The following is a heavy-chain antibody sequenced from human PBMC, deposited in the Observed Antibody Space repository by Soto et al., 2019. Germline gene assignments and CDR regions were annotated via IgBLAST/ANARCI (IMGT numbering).Heavy chain of an antibody. V-gene: IGHV3-21*01. CDR3: ARDLGHYDFWSGYDRRKLIN. CDR1: GFTFSSYS. CDR2: ISSSSSYI. D-gene: IGHD3-3*01. J-gene: IGHJ4*02. Sequence: EVPLVESGGGLVKPGGSLRLSCAASGFTFSSYSMNWVRQAPGKGLEWVSSISSSSSYIYYADSVKGRFTISRDNAKNALYLQMNSLRAEDTAVYYGARDLGHYDFWSGYDRRKLINWGQGTLVTVCS.